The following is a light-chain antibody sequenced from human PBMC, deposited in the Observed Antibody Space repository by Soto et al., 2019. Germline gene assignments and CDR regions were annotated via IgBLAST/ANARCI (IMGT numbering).Light chain of an antibody. CDR2: GAS. CDR1: QSVSSSY. V-gene: IGKV3-20*01. CDR3: QQYGSSPLVT. Sequence: EIVLTQSPGTLSLSPGERATLSCRASQSVSSSYLAWYQQKPGQAPRLLIYGASSRATGIPDRFSGSGSGTDFTLTISRLEPEDFAVYYCQQYGSSPLVTFGKGHDCRLN. J-gene: IGKJ5*01.